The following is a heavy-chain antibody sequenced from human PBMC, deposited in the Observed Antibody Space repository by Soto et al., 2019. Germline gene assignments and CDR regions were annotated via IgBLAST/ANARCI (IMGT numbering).Heavy chain of an antibody. CDR3: ARDRGVAPPVAGNTHYYYYIDV. V-gene: IGHV1-18*01. CDR2: ISAYNGNT. Sequence: QDQLVQSGVEVKKPGASVKVSCKASGYSFTNYGITWVRQAPGQGFEWMGWISAYNGNTNYAQKLQSRVTMTTDASTSTAYLELRSLRSDDTAVYYCARDRGVAPPVAGNTHYYYYIDVWGKGTTVTVSS. CDR1: GYSFTNYG. J-gene: IGHJ6*03. D-gene: IGHD6-19*01.